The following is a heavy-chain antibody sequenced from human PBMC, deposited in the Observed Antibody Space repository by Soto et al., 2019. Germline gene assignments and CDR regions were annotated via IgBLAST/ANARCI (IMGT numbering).Heavy chain of an antibody. V-gene: IGHV1-46*01. CDR3: SRNIFGVGATRNFDY. J-gene: IGHJ4*02. D-gene: IGHD1-26*01. CDR2: INPSDGST. CDR1: GYTFTSYY. Sequence: ASVKVSCKASGYTFTSYYMHWVRQAPGQGHEWMGIINPSDGSTSYAQKFQGRVTMTRDTSTSTVYMELSSLRSEDTAVYYCSRNIFGVGATRNFDYWGQGTLVTVSS.